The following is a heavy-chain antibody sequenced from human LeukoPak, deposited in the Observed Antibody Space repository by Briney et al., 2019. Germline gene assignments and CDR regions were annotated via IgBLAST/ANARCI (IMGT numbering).Heavy chain of an antibody. CDR3: STAKFDY. Sequence: GGSLRLSCVASGVTLSGYSMNWVRQAPGKGLEWVSHITFTGTTYYADSVKGRFTISRDNAKKSLSLQMNSLRAEDTAIYYCSTAKFDYWGQGTLVTVSS. CDR1: GVTLSGYS. V-gene: IGHV3-48*01. CDR2: ITFTGTT. J-gene: IGHJ4*02.